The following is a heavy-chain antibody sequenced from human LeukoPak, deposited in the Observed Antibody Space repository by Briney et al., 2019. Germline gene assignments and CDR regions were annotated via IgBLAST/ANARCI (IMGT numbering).Heavy chain of an antibody. J-gene: IGHJ6*03. Sequence: GGSLRLSCAASGFTFSSYSMNWVRQAPGKGLEWVSYISSSSSTIYYADSVKGRFTISRDNAKNSLYLQMNSLRAEDTAVYYCARDGADGYYYYYMDVWGKGTTVTVSS. CDR3: ARDGADGYYYYYMDV. CDR2: ISSSSSTI. V-gene: IGHV3-48*01. CDR1: GFTFSSYS.